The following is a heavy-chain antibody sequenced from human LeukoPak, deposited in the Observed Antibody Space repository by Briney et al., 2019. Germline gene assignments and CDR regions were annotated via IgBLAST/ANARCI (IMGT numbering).Heavy chain of an antibody. Sequence: PGGSLRLSCAASGFTVSSNNMRWVRQAPGKGLEWVSVIYSAGSTYYADSVKGRFTISRDGSKNALYLQMNSLRAEDTAVYYCARALTPSFYYDASDYWGQGTLVTVSS. CDR3: ARALTPSFYYDASDY. V-gene: IGHV3-53*01. D-gene: IGHD3-22*01. J-gene: IGHJ4*02. CDR2: IYSAGST. CDR1: GFTVSSNN.